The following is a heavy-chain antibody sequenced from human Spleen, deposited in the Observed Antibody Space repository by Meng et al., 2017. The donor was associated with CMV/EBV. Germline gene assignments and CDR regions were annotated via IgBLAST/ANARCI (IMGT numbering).Heavy chain of an antibody. J-gene: IGHJ6*02. CDR2: ISFDGSDK. V-gene: IGHV3-30*03. D-gene: IGHD2-2*01. Sequence: GESLKISCAASGFSISRYGVHWVRQAPGKGLEWVSIISFDGSDKYYSDSVEGRFTISRDNYKDTLYLQMNSLRTEDTAVYFCARVGDCRRTSCSSYYYYALDVWGQGTTVTVSS. CDR3: ARVGDCRRTSCSSYYYYALDV. CDR1: GFSISRYG.